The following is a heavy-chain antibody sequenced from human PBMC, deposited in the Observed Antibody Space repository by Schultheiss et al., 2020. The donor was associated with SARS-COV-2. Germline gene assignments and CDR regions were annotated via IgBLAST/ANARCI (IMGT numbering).Heavy chain of an antibody. CDR1: GGSFSAYY. J-gene: IGHJ6*02. CDR3: ARATTVTTFFYDYYGMDV. V-gene: IGHV4-34*01. D-gene: IGHD4-11*01. CDR2: INHSGST. Sequence: SETLSLTCAVYGGSFSAYYWSWIRQPPGKGLEWIGEINHSGSTNYNPSLKSRVTISVDTSKNQFSLKLSSLTAADTAVYYCARATTVTTFFYDYYGMDVWGQGTTVTVSS.